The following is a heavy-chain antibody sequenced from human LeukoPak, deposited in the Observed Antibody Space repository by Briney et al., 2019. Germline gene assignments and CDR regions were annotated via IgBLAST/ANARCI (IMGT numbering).Heavy chain of an antibody. Sequence: PGGSLRLSCAASGFTFSDYYMSWIRQAPGKGLEWVSYISSSGSTIYYADSVKGRFTISRDNAKNSLYLQMNSLRAEDTAVYYCARDIRLRDTMIVENYYFDYWGQGTLVTVSS. CDR2: ISSSGSTI. CDR3: ARDIRLRDTMIVENYYFDY. V-gene: IGHV3-11*04. D-gene: IGHD3-22*01. CDR1: GFTFSDYY. J-gene: IGHJ4*02.